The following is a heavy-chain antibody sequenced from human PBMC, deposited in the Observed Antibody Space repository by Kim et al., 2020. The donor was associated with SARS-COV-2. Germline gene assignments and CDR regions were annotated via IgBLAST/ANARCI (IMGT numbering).Heavy chain of an antibody. Sequence: GGSLRLSCATSGFTFTTYAMSWVRQAPGKGLEWVSSISGNGERTFYADSVKGQFTISRDNSKNTVFLQMNSLRVEDTAVYYCAKPTTVYFHSGSYWHWFDSWGQGTLVAVSS. V-gene: IGHV3-23*01. CDR2: ISGNGERT. CDR1: GFTFTTYA. CDR3: AKPTTVYFHSGSYWHWFDS. J-gene: IGHJ5*01. D-gene: IGHD3-10*01.